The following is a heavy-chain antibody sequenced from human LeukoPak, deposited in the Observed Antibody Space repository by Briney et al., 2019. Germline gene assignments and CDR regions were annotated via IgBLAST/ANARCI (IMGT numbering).Heavy chain of an antibody. V-gene: IGHV1-2*02. Sequence: ASVKVSCKASGYTFTDFYIHWVRQAPGQGLEWMGWINPKSGGTHFAQNFKDRVTMTRDTSISTVVMELSRLRSDDTAVYYCARVRAFCRDGICYRQNYLDFWAQGTVVTVSS. CDR1: GYTFTDFY. CDR3: ARVRAFCRDGICYRQNYLDF. J-gene: IGHJ4*02. CDR2: INPKSGGT. D-gene: IGHD2-15*01.